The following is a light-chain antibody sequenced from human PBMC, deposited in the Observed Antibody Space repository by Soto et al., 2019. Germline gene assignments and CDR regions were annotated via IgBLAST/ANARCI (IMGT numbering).Light chain of an antibody. Sequence: AIRMSESPSSFSACTGDRVTITCRASQGISSYLAWYQQKPGKAPKLLIYAASTLQSGVPSRFSGSGSGTDFTLTISCLQSEDFATYYCQQYYSYPLTFGGGTKVDI. CDR1: QGISSY. CDR2: AAS. CDR3: QQYYSYPLT. J-gene: IGKJ4*01. V-gene: IGKV1-8*01.